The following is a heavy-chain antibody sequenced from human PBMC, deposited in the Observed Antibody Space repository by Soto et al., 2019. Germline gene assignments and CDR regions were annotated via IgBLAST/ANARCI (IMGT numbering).Heavy chain of an antibody. V-gene: IGHV3-48*02. J-gene: IGHJ6*02. CDR3: ARAQITIFGLVNKAGYYGMDV. Sequence: EVQLVESGGGLVQPGGSLRLSCAASGFTFSSYSMNWVRQAPGKGLEWVSYISSSSSTIYYADSVKGRFTISRDNAKNSLYLQMNSLRDEDTAVYYCARAQITIFGLVNKAGYYGMDVWGQGTTVTVSS. CDR2: ISSSSSTI. D-gene: IGHD3-3*01. CDR1: GFTFSSYS.